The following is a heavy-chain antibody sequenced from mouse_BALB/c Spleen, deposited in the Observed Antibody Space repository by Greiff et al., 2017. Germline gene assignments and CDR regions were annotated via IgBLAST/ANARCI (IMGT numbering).Heavy chain of an antibody. Sequence: QVQLQQSGAELARPGASVKMSCKASGYTFTSYTMHWVKQRPGQGLEWIGYINPSSGYTNYNQKFKDKATLTADKSSSTAYMQLSSLTSEDSAVYYCARSTMVTTAWFAYWGQGTLVTVSA. V-gene: IGHV1-4*01. CDR1: GYTFTSYT. J-gene: IGHJ3*01. CDR3: ARSTMVTTAWFAY. CDR2: INPSSGYT. D-gene: IGHD2-1*01.